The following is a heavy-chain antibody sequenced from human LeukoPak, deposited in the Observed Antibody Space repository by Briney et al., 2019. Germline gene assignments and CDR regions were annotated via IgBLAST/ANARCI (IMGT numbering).Heavy chain of an antibody. D-gene: IGHD3-10*01. CDR1: GFTFSSYW. Sequence: GGSLRLSCAASGFTFSSYWMSWVRQAPGKGLEWVANIKQDGSEKYYADSVKGRFTISRDDAKNTVDLQMNSLRGEDTAVYYCVRGRGSYGWFDPWGQGTLVTVSS. V-gene: IGHV3-7*01. J-gene: IGHJ5*02. CDR3: VRGRGSYGWFDP. CDR2: IKQDGSEK.